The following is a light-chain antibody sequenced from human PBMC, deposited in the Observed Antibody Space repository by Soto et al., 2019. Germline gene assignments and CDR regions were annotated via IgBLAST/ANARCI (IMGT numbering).Light chain of an antibody. CDR2: GAS. Sequence: AIPMTESPSSLSTSFGDRVNISCRASQGIGNALGWYQQKPGKPPKLLIYGASNLQSGVPPRFRGSGSGTDFTLTISSLKPEDFATYYCQQVNSYPLTFGGGTKVDIK. CDR1: QGIGNA. J-gene: IGKJ4*01. CDR3: QQVNSYPLT. V-gene: IGKV1-13*02.